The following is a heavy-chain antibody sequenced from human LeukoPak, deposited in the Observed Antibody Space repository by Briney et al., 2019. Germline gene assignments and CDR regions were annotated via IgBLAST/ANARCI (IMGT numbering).Heavy chain of an antibody. V-gene: IGHV4-59*01. Sequence: SETLSLTCTVSGGSISSYYWSWVRQPPGKGLEWIGYIYYSGSTNYYPSLKSRVTISVDTSKNQFSLKLSSVTAADTAVYYCARVSVTTLYYYYYYMDVWGKGTTATVSS. CDR3: ARVSVTTLYYYYYYMDV. CDR1: GGSISSYY. J-gene: IGHJ6*03. D-gene: IGHD4-11*01. CDR2: IYYSGST.